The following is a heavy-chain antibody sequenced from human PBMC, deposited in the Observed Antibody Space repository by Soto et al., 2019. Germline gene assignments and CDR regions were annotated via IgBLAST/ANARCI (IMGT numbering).Heavy chain of an antibody. CDR2: IYDSGST. D-gene: IGHD2-15*01. J-gene: IGHJ4*02. V-gene: IGHV4-30-4*01. Sequence: SETLSLTCTVSGASIGSGNYYWSWIRQPPGKGLEWIGYIYDSGSTYNSPSLRTRATFSVDTSKTQFSLNLDSVTAADTAVYFCARDRGGLGDFDSWCQGTLVTVSS. CDR3: ARDRGGLGDFDS. CDR1: GASIGSGNYY.